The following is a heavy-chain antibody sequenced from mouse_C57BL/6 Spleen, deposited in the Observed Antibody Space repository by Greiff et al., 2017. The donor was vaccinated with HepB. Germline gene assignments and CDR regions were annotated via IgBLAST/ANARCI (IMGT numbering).Heavy chain of an antibody. CDR2: ILPGIGST. Sequence: QVQLKESGAELMKPGASVKLSCKATGYTFTGYWIEWVKQRPGHGLEWIGGILPGIGSTNSNEKFKGKATLLAETSSNPASMQLSSLTTEDSATYYCARGGGLRRSYWYFDVWGTGTTVTVSS. CDR1: GYTFTGYW. J-gene: IGHJ1*03. CDR3: ARGGGLRRSYWYFDV. D-gene: IGHD2-4*01. V-gene: IGHV1-9*01.